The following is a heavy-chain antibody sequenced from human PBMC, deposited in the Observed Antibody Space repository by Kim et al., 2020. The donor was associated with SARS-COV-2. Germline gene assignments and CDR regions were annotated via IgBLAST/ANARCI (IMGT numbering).Heavy chain of an antibody. CDR3: ARDGSGENDH. Sequence: GRTHSADSRQGRFTSSRDQAESTRYLQMNSLTGEDTAVYYCARDGSGENDHWGQGTLVTVSA. CDR2: GRT. D-gene: IGHD3-10*01. J-gene: IGHJ4*02. V-gene: IGHV3-74*01.